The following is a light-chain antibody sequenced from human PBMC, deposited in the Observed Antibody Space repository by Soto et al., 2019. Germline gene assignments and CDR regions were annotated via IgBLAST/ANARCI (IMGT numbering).Light chain of an antibody. V-gene: IGLV2-14*01. Sequence: QSVLTQPASVSGSPGQSITISCTGTSSDVGGYNHVSWYQQHPGKAPKLMIHEVRNRPSGVSNRFSGSKSGNTASLTISGLQAEEEADYYCSSYTTSSTRVFGTGTKVTVL. CDR2: EVR. CDR1: SSDVGGYNH. J-gene: IGLJ1*01. CDR3: SSYTTSSTRV.